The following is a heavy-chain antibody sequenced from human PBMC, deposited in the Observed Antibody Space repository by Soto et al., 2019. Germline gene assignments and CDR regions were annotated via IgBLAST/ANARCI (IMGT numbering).Heavy chain of an antibody. CDR1: GGSISNIDYY. Sequence: SDTLSVTCTVSGGSISNIDYYWSWIRQPPGKGLEWIGHIYYSGSTFYNPSLKSRVTILVDRSKSQFSLKLSSVTAADTAVYYCASNSYGYTLYDYWGQGTLVTVSS. J-gene: IGHJ4*02. CDR3: ASNSYGYTLYDY. CDR2: IYYSGST. D-gene: IGHD5-18*01. V-gene: IGHV4-30-4*02.